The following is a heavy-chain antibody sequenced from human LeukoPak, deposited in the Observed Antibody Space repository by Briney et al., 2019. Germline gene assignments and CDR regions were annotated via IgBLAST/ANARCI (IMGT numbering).Heavy chain of an antibody. D-gene: IGHD6-13*01. Sequence: GGSLRLSCAASGFTFSSYAMSWVRQAPGKGLEWVSAISGSGGSTYYADSVKGRFTISRDNSKNTLYLQMNSLRAEDTAVYYCATTGPSSSWYPNWFDPWGQGTLVTVSS. CDR3: ATTGPSSSWYPNWFDP. V-gene: IGHV3-23*01. CDR1: GFTFSSYA. J-gene: IGHJ5*02. CDR2: ISGSGGST.